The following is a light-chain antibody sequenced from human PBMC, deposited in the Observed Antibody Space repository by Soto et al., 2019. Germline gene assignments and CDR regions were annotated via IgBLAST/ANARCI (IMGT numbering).Light chain of an antibody. CDR1: SSDFGDFNY. CDR3: TSYTTSITYV. V-gene: IGLV2-14*03. J-gene: IGLJ1*01. CDR2: DVS. Sequence: QSALTQPASVSGSPGQSITISCTGTSSDFGDFNYVFWYQQHPGKAPKLLIYDVSNRPSGVSNRFSGSKSGDTASLTISGLQAEDEADYYSTSYTTSITYVSGTGTKLTVL.